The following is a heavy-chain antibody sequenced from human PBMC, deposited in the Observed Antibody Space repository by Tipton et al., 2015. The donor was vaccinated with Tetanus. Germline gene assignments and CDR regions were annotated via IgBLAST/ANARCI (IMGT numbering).Heavy chain of an antibody. Sequence: TLSLTCTVSGVSISGGRYYWSWIRQRPGKGLDWIGDIYSSGSTYSDPSFKGRVTISVDTSKNQFSLRLNSVTAADTAVYFCARDQARGARGWNYFDYWGLGTLVTVSS. CDR2: IYSSGST. CDR3: ARDQARGARGWNYFDY. J-gene: IGHJ4*02. CDR1: GVSISGGRYY. V-gene: IGHV4-31*03. D-gene: IGHD1-26*01.